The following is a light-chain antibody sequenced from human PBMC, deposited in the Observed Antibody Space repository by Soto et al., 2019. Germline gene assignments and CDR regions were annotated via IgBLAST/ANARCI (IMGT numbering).Light chain of an antibody. CDR1: SSDVGGYNY. CDR3: CSYAGSYTLV. V-gene: IGLV2-11*01. Sequence: QSALTQPRSVSGSPGQSVTISCTGTSSDVGGYNYVSWYQQHPGKAPKVMIYDVSKRPSGVPDRFSGSKSDNTASLTISGLQAEDEADYYCCSYAGSYTLVFGGGTQLTVL. CDR2: DVS. J-gene: IGLJ2*01.